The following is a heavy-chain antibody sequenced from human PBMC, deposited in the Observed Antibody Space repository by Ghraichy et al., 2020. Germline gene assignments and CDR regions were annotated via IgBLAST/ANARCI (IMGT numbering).Heavy chain of an antibody. J-gene: IGHJ4*02. CDR3: ARGVARGTVYY. D-gene: IGHD1-7*01. V-gene: IGHV3-7*01. CDR2: IKEDGSDK. CDR1: GFSFSFYW. Sequence: GGSLRLSCAASGFSFSFYWMSWVRQAPGKGLEWVAKIKEDGSDKYYVDSVKGRFTISRDNTKNSLYLQMNSLRADDTAAYYCARGVARGTVYYWGQGTLVTVSS.